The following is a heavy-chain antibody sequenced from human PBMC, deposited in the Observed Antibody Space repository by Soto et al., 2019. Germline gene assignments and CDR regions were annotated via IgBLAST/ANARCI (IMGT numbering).Heavy chain of an antibody. J-gene: IGHJ6*01. CDR2: IDADSGDK. CDR3: VRTPKNGGAGVYGMEV. CDR1: GYTFSDYY. Sequence: QVQLVQSGAEAKKPGASLKVSCKASGYTFSDYYIHWVRQAPGQGLEWMGWIDADSGDKKYAQKPQGWVHMAREPSINTGYREPSRLRSDDPGVYFCVRTPKNGGAGVYGMEVWGQGTTVTVSS. V-gene: IGHV1-2*04. D-gene: IGHD3-16*01.